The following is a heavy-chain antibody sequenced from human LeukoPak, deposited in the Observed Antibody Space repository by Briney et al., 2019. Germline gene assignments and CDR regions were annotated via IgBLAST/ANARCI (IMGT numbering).Heavy chain of an antibody. Sequence: GGSLRLSCAASGFTFSSYGMSWVRQAPGKGLEWVSAISGSGGSTYYADSVKGRFTISRDNSKNTLYLQMNSLRAEDTAVYYCARYYYDSSGYYPDDYWGQGTLVTVSS. D-gene: IGHD3-22*01. J-gene: IGHJ4*02. CDR3: ARYYYDSSGYYPDDY. CDR1: GFTFSSYG. V-gene: IGHV3-23*01. CDR2: ISGSGGST.